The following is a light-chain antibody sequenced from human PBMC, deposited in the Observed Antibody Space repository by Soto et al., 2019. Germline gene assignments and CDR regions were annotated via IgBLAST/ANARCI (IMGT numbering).Light chain of an antibody. J-gene: IGKJ1*01. CDR2: AAS. CDR3: QQYDTSPPT. CDR1: QSVGSD. V-gene: IGKV3-20*01. Sequence: EIVMTQSPATLSVSPGARATLSCRASQSVGSDLVWYRQKPGQAPRPLIYAASSRATGIPDRFSGSGSGTDFTLTISRLEPEDFAVYSCQQYDTSPPTFGQGTKVDIK.